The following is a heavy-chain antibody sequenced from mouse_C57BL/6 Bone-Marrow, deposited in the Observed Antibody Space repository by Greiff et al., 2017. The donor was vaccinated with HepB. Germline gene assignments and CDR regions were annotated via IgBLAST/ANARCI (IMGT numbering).Heavy chain of an antibody. Sequence: QVQLKESGPELVKPGASVKISCKASGYAFSSSWMNWVKQRPGKGLEWIGRIYPGDGDTNYNGKFKGKATLTADKSSSTAYMQLSSLTSEDSAVYFCARPTVGYWGQGTSVTVSS. D-gene: IGHD1-1*01. V-gene: IGHV1-82*01. J-gene: IGHJ4*01. CDR3: ARPTVGY. CDR2: IYPGDGDT. CDR1: GYAFSSSW.